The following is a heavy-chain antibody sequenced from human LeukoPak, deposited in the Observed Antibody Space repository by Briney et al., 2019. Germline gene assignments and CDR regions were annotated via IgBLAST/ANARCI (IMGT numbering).Heavy chain of an antibody. D-gene: IGHD6-19*01. CDR2: ISYDGSNK. V-gene: IGHV3-30*18. CDR1: GFTFSSYG. CDR3: AKDGAVAGTNYYGMDV. Sequence: PGGSLRLSCAASGFTFSSYGMHWVRQAPGKGLEWVAVISYDGSNKYYADSVKGRFTISRDNSKNTLYLQMNSLRAEDTAVYYCAKDGAVAGTNYYGMDVWGQGTKVTVSS. J-gene: IGHJ6*02.